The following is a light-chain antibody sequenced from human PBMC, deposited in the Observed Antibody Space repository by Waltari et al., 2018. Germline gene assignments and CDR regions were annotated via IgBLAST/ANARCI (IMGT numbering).Light chain of an antibody. CDR1: QGISSY. J-gene: IGKJ4*01. CDR3: QQYNTYSWLS. CDR2: AAS. V-gene: IGKV1-8*01. Sequence: AIRMTQSPSSLSASTGDRVTITCRASQGISSYLAWYQQKPGKAPKLLIYAASTLQNGVPSRFSGSGSGTDFTLTISCLQSEDFATYYCQQYNTYSWLSFGGGTKVEIK.